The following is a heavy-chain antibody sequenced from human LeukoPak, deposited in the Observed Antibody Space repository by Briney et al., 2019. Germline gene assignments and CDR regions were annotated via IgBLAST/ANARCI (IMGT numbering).Heavy chain of an antibody. J-gene: IGHJ6*03. V-gene: IGHV3-48*03. CDR1: GFTFSSYE. Sequence: QTGGSLRLSCAASGFTFSSYEMNWVRQAPGKGLEWVSYISSSGSSIYYADSVKGRFTISRDNAKNSLYLQMSSLRAEDTAVYYCAGIAVANGYYFYYMDVWGKGTTVTISS. CDR3: AGIAVANGYYFYYMDV. D-gene: IGHD6-19*01. CDR2: ISSSGSSI.